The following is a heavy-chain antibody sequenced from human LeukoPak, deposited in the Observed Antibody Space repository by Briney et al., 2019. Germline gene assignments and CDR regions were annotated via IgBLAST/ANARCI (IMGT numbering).Heavy chain of an antibody. Sequence: GGSLRLSCTASGFTFSGAWMTWVRQAPGKGLEWVANIREDGTEKNYVDSVKGRFTISRDNSKNTLYLQMNSLRAEDTAVYYCVKVYGSGSYTYYYYYMDVWGKGTTVTISS. V-gene: IGHV3-7*01. D-gene: IGHD3-10*01. J-gene: IGHJ6*03. CDR2: IREDGTEK. CDR3: VKVYGSGSYTYYYYYMDV. CDR1: GFTFSGAW.